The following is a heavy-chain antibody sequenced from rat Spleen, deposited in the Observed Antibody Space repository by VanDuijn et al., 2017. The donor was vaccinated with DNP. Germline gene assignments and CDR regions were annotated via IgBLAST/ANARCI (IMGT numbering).Heavy chain of an antibody. CDR1: GHSISSNY. Sequence: EVQLQASGPGLVKPSQSLSLTCSVTGHSISSNYWGWIRKFPGNRMEWMGYISYSGSTGYNPSLKSRISITRDTSKNHFFLQLNSVTTEDTATYYCARGLNYGGYNYYWYFDFWGPGTMVTVSS. D-gene: IGHD1-11*01. CDR3: ARGLNYGGYNYYWYFDF. V-gene: IGHV3-1*01. CDR2: ISYSGST. J-gene: IGHJ1*01.